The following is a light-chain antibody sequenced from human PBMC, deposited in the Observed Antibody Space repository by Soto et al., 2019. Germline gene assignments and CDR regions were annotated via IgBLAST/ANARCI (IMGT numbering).Light chain of an antibody. CDR3: QQYNDWSRGT. CDR2: AAS. J-gene: IGKJ1*01. V-gene: IGKV3-15*01. Sequence: EVVMTQSPATLSVSPGERATLSCRASQSVNTNLAWYQQRPGQAPGVLIYAASTRATGIADRFSGSGSGTDFTLTISSLQPEDIGFYYCQQYNDWSRGTFGQGTKVELK. CDR1: QSVNTN.